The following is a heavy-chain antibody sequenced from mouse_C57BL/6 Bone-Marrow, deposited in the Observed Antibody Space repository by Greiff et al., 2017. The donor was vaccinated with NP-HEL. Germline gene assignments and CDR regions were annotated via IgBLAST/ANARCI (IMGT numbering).Heavy chain of an antibody. CDR3: ASGYYYGSSSFAY. V-gene: IGHV1-20*01. CDR2: INPYNGDT. D-gene: IGHD1-1*01. Sequence: VHVKQSGPELVKPGDSVKISCKASGYSFTGYFMNWVMQSHGKSLEWIGRINPYNGDTFYNQKFKGKATLTVDKSSSTAHMELRSLTSEDSAVYYCASGYYYGSSSFAYWGQGTLVTVSA. CDR1: GYSFTGYF. J-gene: IGHJ3*01.